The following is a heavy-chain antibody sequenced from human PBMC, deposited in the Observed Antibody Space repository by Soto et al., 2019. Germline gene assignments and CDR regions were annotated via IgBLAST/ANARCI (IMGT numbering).Heavy chain of an antibody. D-gene: IGHD2-15*01. Sequence: PGGSLRLSCAASGFTFSSYSMNWVRQAPGKGLEWVSYISSSSSTIYYADSVKGRFTISRDNAKNSLYLQMNSLRAEDTAVYYCARERYCSGGSCSLYYYMDVWGKGTTVTVSS. CDR1: GFTFSSYS. J-gene: IGHJ6*03. CDR2: ISSSSSTI. CDR3: ARERYCSGGSCSLYYYMDV. V-gene: IGHV3-48*01.